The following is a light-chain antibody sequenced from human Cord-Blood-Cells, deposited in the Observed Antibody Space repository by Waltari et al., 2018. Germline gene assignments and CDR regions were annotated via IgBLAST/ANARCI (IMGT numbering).Light chain of an antibody. Sequence: DIQMTQSPSSLSASVGDRVTIPCRASQSISSYLNWYQQKPGKAPQLLIYAASSLQSGVPSRFSGSGSGTDFTLTISSLQPEDFATYYCQQSYSTPPLTFGGGTKVEIK. J-gene: IGKJ4*01. CDR2: AAS. CDR1: QSISSY. V-gene: IGKV1-39*01. CDR3: QQSYSTPPLT.